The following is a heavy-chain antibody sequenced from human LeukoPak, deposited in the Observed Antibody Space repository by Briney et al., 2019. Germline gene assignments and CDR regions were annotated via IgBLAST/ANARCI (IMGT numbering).Heavy chain of an antibody. V-gene: IGHV4-4*07. D-gene: IGHD3-9*01. J-gene: IGHJ4*02. CDR2: IYTSGST. CDR3: ARLDPADYFDY. Sequence: SETLSLTCTVSGGSISSYYWSWIRQPAGKGLEWIGLIYTSGSTNYNPSLKSRVTISLDTSKNQLSLNLSSVTAADTAVYYCARLDPADYFDYWGQGTLVTVSS. CDR1: GGSISSYY.